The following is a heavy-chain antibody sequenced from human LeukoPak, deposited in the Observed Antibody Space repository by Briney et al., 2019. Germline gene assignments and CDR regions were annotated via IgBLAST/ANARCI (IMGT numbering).Heavy chain of an antibody. CDR1: GFTFSTYD. CDR2: IYYSGST. V-gene: IGHV4-39*01. Sequence: PGGSLRLSCAASGFTFSTYDMSWVRQPPGKGLEWIGSIYYSGSTYYNPSLKSRVTISVDTSKNQFSLKLSSVTAADTAVYYCARRRVAGSFDDWGQGTLVTVSS. J-gene: IGHJ4*02. CDR3: ARRRVAGSFDD. D-gene: IGHD6-19*01.